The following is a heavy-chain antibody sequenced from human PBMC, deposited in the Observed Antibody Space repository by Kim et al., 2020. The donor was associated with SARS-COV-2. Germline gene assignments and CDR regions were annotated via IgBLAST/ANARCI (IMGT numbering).Heavy chain of an antibody. Sequence: GESLKISCKGSGYSFTSYWIGWVRQMPGKGLEWMGIIYPGDSDTRYSPSFQGQVTISADKSISTAYLQWSSLKASDTAMYYCARPSSGIAVAGTREYDAFDIWGQGTMVTVSS. CDR2: IYPGDSDT. D-gene: IGHD6-19*01. J-gene: IGHJ3*02. CDR1: GYSFTSYW. V-gene: IGHV5-51*01. CDR3: ARPSSGIAVAGTREYDAFDI.